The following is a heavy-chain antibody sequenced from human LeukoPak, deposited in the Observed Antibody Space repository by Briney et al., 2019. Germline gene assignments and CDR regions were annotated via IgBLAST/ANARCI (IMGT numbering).Heavy chain of an antibody. J-gene: IGHJ4*02. V-gene: IGHV4-34*01. CDR1: GGSFSGYY. CDR2: INHSGST. CDR3: ARHPPLDY. Sequence: PSETLSLTCAVYGGSFSGYYWSWIRQPPGKGLEWIGEINHSGSTNYNPSLKSRVTISVDTSKNQFSLKLSSVTAADTAVYYCARHPPLDYWGQGTLVTVSS.